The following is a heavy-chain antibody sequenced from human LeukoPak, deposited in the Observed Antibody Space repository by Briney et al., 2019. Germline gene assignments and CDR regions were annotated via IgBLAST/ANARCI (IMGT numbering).Heavy chain of an antibody. V-gene: IGHV1-58*02. CDR3: AATLGYCSGGSCFTLPDY. D-gene: IGHD2-15*01. J-gene: IGHJ4*02. CDR1: GFTFTSSA. Sequence: SVKVSCKASGFTFTSSAMQWVRQSRGQRLEWIGWIVVGSGNTNYAQKFQERVTITRDMSTSTAYMELSSLRSEDTAVYYCAATLGYCSGGSCFTLPDYWGQGTLVAVSS. CDR2: IVVGSGNT.